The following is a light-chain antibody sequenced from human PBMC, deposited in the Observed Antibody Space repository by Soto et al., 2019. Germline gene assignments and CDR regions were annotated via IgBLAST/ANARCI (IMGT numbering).Light chain of an antibody. J-gene: IGLJ1*01. Sequence: QSALTQPPSASGSPGQSVTISCTGTSSDVGGYNYVSWYQQNPGKVPKLMIYEVNKRPSGVPDRFSGSKSGNTASLTVSGLQAEDKADYYCTSYAGGNHVFGTGTKLTVL. CDR2: EVN. V-gene: IGLV2-8*01. CDR3: TSYAGGNHV. CDR1: SSDVGGYNY.